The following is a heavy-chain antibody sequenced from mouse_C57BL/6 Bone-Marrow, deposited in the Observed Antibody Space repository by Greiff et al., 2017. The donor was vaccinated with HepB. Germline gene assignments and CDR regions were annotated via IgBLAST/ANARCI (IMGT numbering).Heavy chain of an antibody. CDR1: GYSITSGYY. V-gene: IGHV3-6*01. Sequence: EVKLQESGPGLVKPSQSLSLTCSVTGYSITSGYYWNWIRQFPGNKLEWMGYISYDGSNNYNPSLKNRISITRDKSKNQFFLKLNSVTTEDTATYYCATYYSTLMDYWGQGTSVTVSS. J-gene: IGHJ4*01. CDR3: ATYYSTLMDY. D-gene: IGHD2-5*01. CDR2: ISYDGSN.